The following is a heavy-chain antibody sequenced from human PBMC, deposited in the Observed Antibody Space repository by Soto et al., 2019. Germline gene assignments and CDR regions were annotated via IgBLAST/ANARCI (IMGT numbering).Heavy chain of an antibody. CDR1: GFTFSSFG. CDR2: ISGSGDSS. J-gene: IGHJ4*02. CDR3: AKDAGNEESLFDY. Sequence: GGSLRLSCTASGFTFSSFGMAWVRQAPGKGLEWVSAISGSGDSSYYADSVKDRFTISRDNSKNTLYLQMGSLRAEDTAIYYCAKDAGNEESLFDYWGQGTMVTVSS. V-gene: IGHV3-23*01.